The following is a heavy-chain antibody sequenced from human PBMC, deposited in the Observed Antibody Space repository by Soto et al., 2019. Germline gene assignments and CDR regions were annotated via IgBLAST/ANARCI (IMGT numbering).Heavy chain of an antibody. Sequence: ASVNVSCKASGYTFTSYGISWVRQAPGQGLEWMGWISAYNGNTNYAQKLQGRVTMTTDTSTSTAYMELRSLRSDDTAVYYCASDGAAGYYFDYWGQGTLVTVSS. J-gene: IGHJ4*02. CDR1: GYTFTSYG. V-gene: IGHV1-18*01. D-gene: IGHD6-13*01. CDR2: ISAYNGNT. CDR3: ASDGAAGYYFDY.